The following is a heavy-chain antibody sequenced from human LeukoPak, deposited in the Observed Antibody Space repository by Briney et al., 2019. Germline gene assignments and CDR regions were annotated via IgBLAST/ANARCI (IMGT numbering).Heavy chain of an antibody. Sequence: PSETLSLTCTVSGGSISSSSYYWGWIRQPPGKGLEWIGSIYYSGSTYYNPSLKSRVTISVDTSKNQFSLKLSSVTAADTAVYYCARALGNYYGSNWFDPWGQGTLVTVSS. J-gene: IGHJ5*02. CDR2: IYYSGST. CDR3: ARALGNYYGSNWFDP. D-gene: IGHD3-10*01. CDR1: GGSISSSSYY. V-gene: IGHV4-39*07.